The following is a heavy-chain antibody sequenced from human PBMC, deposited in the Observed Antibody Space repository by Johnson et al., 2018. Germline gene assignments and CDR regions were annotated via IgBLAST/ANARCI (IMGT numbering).Heavy chain of an antibody. V-gene: IGHV3-30-3*01. CDR3: AAARLPLFYYYYYMDV. Sequence: QVQLVQSGGGVVQPGRSLRLSCAASGFTFSSYAMHWVRQAPGKGLEWVAVISYDGSNKYYADSVKGRFTISRDNSKNTLYLQMNSLRAEDTAVYYCAAARLPLFYYYYYMDVGGKGTTVTVSS. J-gene: IGHJ6*03. CDR2: ISYDGSNK. CDR1: GFTFSSYA. D-gene: IGHD2-15*01.